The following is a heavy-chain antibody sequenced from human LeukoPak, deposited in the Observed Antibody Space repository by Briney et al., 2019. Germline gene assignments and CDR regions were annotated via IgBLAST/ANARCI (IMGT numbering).Heavy chain of an antibody. V-gene: IGHV4-39*01. J-gene: IGHJ6*02. CDR1: GGSISDGNYY. Sequence: SETLSLTCTVSGGSISDGNYYWGWIRQPPGKGLEWIGSIYYNGDTYYNPSLKSRVTISVDTSKNQFSLKLSSVTAADTAVYYCASQSYGDYAYYYYYYGMDVWGQGTTVTVSS. CDR3: ASQSYGDYAYYYYYYGMDV. CDR2: IYYNGDT. D-gene: IGHD4-17*01.